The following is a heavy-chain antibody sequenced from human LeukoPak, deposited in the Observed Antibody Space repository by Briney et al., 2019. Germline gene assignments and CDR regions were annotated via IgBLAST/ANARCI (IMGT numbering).Heavy chain of an antibody. CDR2: ISSSSSTI. Sequence: PGGSLRLSCAASGFTFSNGWMSWVRQAPGKGLEWVSYISSSSSTIYYADSVKGRFTISRDNAKNSLYLQMNSLRDEDTAVYYCARALVPAATLDAFDIWGQGTMVTVSS. J-gene: IGHJ3*02. D-gene: IGHD2-2*01. V-gene: IGHV3-48*02. CDR3: ARALVPAATLDAFDI. CDR1: GFTFSNGW.